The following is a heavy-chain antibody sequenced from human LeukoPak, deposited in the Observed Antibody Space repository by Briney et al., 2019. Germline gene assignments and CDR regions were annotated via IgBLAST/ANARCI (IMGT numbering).Heavy chain of an antibody. CDR2: ISGSGGST. CDR3: AKDSPSVLWSGYSDY. CDR1: GFTFNNYA. D-gene: IGHD3-3*01. J-gene: IGHJ4*02. V-gene: IGHV3-23*01. Sequence: TGGSLRLSCAASGFTFNNYAMSWVRQAPGKGLEWVSAISGSGGSTYYADSVRGRFTISRDNSKNTLYLQMNSLRAEDTAVYYCAKDSPSVLWSGYSDYWGQGTLVTVSS.